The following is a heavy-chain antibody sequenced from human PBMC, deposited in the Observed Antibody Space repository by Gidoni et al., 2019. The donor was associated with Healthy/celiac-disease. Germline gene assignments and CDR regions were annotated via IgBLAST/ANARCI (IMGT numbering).Heavy chain of an antibody. V-gene: IGHV1-46*01. D-gene: IGHD6-6*01. CDR1: RYTFTSYY. CDR2: IKPRCGST. J-gene: IGHJ6*03. CDR3: ARKQLHSEQDFYYMDV. Sequence: QVQLVQSGAEVKQPGASVKVSCKASRYTFTSYYIHWVRPAPGQGLEWMGIIKPRCGSTIYAQKFQGRGTMTRDTSTSTVYMERSSLRSEDTAVYYCARKQLHSEQDFYYMDVWGKGTTVTV.